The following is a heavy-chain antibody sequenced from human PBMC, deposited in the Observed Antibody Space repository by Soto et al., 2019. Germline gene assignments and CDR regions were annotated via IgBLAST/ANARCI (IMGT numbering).Heavy chain of an antibody. V-gene: IGHV1-69*13. J-gene: IGHJ1*01. CDR2: IIPVFGRP. Sequence: SVKVSCKASGWTFSSFGISWVRQAPGQGLEWMGGIIPVFGRPNYAQRFRGRLTITADESTNTSYMELIDLTSEDTAVYYCAREASGYDFWGQGTQVTVSS. CDR1: GWTFSSFG. CDR3: AREASGYDF. D-gene: IGHD5-12*01.